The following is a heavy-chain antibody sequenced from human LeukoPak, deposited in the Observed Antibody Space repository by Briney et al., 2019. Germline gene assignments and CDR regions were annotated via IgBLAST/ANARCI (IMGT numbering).Heavy chain of an antibody. CDR2: ISYDGSNK. Sequence: GGSLRLSCAASGFTFSSYAMHWVHQAPGKGLEWVAVISYDGSNKYYADSVKGRFTISRDNSKNTLYLQMNSLRAEDTAVYYCVREVAAALLDYWGQGTLVTVSS. CDR3: VREVAAALLDY. V-gene: IGHV3-30*04. D-gene: IGHD2-15*01. J-gene: IGHJ4*02. CDR1: GFTFSSYA.